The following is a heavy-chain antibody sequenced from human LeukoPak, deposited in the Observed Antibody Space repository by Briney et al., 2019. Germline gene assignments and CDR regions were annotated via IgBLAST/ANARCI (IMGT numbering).Heavy chain of an antibody. CDR3: ARDQELGMGNTSDI. D-gene: IGHD7-27*01. CDR1: GRSISHYY. J-gene: IGHJ3*02. V-gene: IGHV4-4*07. Sequence: ASETLSLTCTVSGRSISHYYWSWIRQAAGKGLEWIGRVYTSGTTNYSPSLKSRVTMSVDTSKNQFSLRLNSVTAADTAVYYCARDQELGMGNTSDIWGQGMMVTVSS. CDR2: VYTSGTT.